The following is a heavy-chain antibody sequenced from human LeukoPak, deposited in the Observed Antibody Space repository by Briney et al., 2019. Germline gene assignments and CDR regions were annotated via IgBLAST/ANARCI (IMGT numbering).Heavy chain of an antibody. D-gene: IGHD6-19*01. CDR1: GFTFSSYA. J-gene: IGHJ4*02. CDR3: ARGAVAGTDFDY. V-gene: IGHV3-30*04. Sequence: GGSLRLSCAASGFTFSSYAMHWVRQAPGKGLEWVAVISYDGRNKYYTDSVKGRFPISRDNSKNTLYLQMNSLRAEDTAVYYCARGAVAGTDFDYWGQGTLVTVSS. CDR2: ISYDGRNK.